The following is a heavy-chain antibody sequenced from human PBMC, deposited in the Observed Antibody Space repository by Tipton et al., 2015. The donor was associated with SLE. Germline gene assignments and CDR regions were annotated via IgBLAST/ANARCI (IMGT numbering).Heavy chain of an antibody. J-gene: IGHJ4*02. D-gene: IGHD1-26*01. V-gene: IGHV3-33*08. Sequence: SLRLSCAASGFTFSSYSMHWVRPAPGKGLEWVAVIWYDGSNKYYAESGKGRFTISRDNSKNTLYLQMNSLRAEDTAVYYCARDRGSGSTIFGYWGQGTLVTVSS. CDR1: GFTFSSYS. CDR3: ARDRGSGSTIFGY. CDR2: IWYDGSNK.